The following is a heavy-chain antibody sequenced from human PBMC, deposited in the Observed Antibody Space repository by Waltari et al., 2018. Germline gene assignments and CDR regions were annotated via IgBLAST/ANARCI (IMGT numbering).Heavy chain of an antibody. D-gene: IGHD6-19*01. Sequence: EVQLVESGGGLVQPGRSLRLSCAASGCKFEDYALHWVRQAPGKCLELVSSIRSNGVSVGYADSVRGRFTISRDNAKSSLYLEMNSLRGEDTALYYCAKGNSAWYADYWGQGTLVTVSS. V-gene: IGHV3-9*01. CDR3: AKGNSAWYADY. CDR1: GCKFEDYA. CDR2: IRSNGVSV. J-gene: IGHJ4*02.